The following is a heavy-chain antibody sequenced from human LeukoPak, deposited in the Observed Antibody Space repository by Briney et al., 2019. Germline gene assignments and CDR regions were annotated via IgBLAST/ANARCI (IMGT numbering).Heavy chain of an antibody. D-gene: IGHD1-26*01. V-gene: IGHV3-21*01. J-gene: IGHJ4*02. CDR2: ISSSSSYI. Sequence: PGGSLRLSCAASGFTFSSYAMHWVRQAPGKGLEWVSSISSSSSYIYYADSVKGRFTISRDNAKNSLYLQMNSLRAEDTAVYYCARGGWELLLAYYFDYWGQGTLVTVSS. CDR1: GFTFSSYA. CDR3: ARGGWELLLAYYFDY.